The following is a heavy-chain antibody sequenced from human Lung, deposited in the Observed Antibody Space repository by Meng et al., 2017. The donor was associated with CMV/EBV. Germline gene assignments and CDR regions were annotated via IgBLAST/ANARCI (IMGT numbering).Heavy chain of an antibody. D-gene: IGHD3-3*01. V-gene: IGHV3-21*01. Sequence: GGSXRLXCATSGFTFSSYSMNWVRQAPGKGLEWVSFISSTSRYIFYADSVKGRFTISRDNAKNSVYIQMNSLRVEYTAVYYCAGAFRGGYYTNDYWGHGTLVTVSS. J-gene: IGHJ4*01. CDR3: AGAFRGGYYTNDY. CDR1: GFTFSSYS. CDR2: ISSTSRYI.